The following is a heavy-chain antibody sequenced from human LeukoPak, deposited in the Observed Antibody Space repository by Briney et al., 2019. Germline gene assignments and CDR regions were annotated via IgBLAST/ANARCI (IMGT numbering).Heavy chain of an antibody. CDR3: AKDPGAAAGLFDY. Sequence: GGSLRLSCAASGFTFGSYAMSWVRQAPGKGLEWVSAISGSGGSTYYADSVKGRLTISRDNSKNTLYLQMNSLRAEDTAVYYCAKDPGAAAGLFDYWGQGTLVTVSS. V-gene: IGHV3-23*01. D-gene: IGHD6-13*01. J-gene: IGHJ4*02. CDR1: GFTFGSYA. CDR2: ISGSGGST.